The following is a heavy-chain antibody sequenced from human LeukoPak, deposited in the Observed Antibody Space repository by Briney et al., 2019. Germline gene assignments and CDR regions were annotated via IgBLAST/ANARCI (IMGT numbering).Heavy chain of an antibody. Sequence: ASVKVSCKASGYTFTDYYVHWVRQAPGLGLEWMGGIIPIFGTANYAQKFQGRVTITADESTSTAYMELSSLRSGDTAVYYCATANYYDSSGYYFTWGQGTLVTVSS. D-gene: IGHD3-22*01. CDR1: GYTFTDYY. V-gene: IGHV1-69*13. CDR3: ATANYYDSSGYYFT. J-gene: IGHJ5*02. CDR2: IIPIFGTA.